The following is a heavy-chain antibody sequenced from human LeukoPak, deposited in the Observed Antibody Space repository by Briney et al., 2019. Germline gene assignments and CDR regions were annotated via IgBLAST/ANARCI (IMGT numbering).Heavy chain of an antibody. D-gene: IGHD6-19*01. V-gene: IGHV3-30*03. J-gene: IGHJ4*02. CDR3: ARWGYTNGWFYFEN. Sequence: GGSLRLSCAASGFTFSSYGMHWVRQAPGKGLEWVAVISYDGSNKYYADSVKGRFTISRDNSKNTLYLQMNSLRAEDTAVYYCARWGYTNGWFYFENWGQGTLVTVSS. CDR2: ISYDGSNK. CDR1: GFTFSSYG.